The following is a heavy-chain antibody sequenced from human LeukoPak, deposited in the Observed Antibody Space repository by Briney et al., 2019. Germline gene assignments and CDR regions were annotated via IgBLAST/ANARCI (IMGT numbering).Heavy chain of an antibody. V-gene: IGHV4-59*01. Sequence: SETLSLTCNVSGGSISEYYWSWIRQSPGKGLERIGHFYSAGTTKYNPSFKSRVTISGDTSKNQASLSLTSATAADSAAYYCAKEIVLMMSGHPSPYFMDVWGRGTTVAVSS. D-gene: IGHD2-8*01. CDR3: AKEIVLMMSGHPSPYFMDV. CDR1: GGSISEYY. J-gene: IGHJ6*03. CDR2: FYSAGTT.